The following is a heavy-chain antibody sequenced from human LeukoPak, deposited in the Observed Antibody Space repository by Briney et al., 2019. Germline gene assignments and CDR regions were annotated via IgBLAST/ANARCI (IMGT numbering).Heavy chain of an antibody. Sequence: GGSLRLSCAASGFTFSSYAVHWVRQAPGKGLEWVAVISYDGSNKYYADSVKGRFTISRDNSKNTLYLQMNSLRAEDTAVYYCARAEYYYGIRWGDWGQGTLVTVSS. CDR2: ISYDGSNK. J-gene: IGHJ1*01. D-gene: IGHD3-10*01. CDR1: GFTFSSYA. V-gene: IGHV3-30-3*01. CDR3: ARAEYYYGIRWGD.